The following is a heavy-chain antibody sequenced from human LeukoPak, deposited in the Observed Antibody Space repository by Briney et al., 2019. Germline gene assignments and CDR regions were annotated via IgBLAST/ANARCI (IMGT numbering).Heavy chain of an antibody. J-gene: IGHJ5*02. V-gene: IGHV1-2*02. Sequence: ASVKVSCKASGYTFTGYYMHWVRQAPGQGLEWMGWINPNSGGTNYAQKFQGRVTMTRDTSISTAYMELSRLRSDDTAVYYCARERGATTSFWNWFDPWGQGTLVTVSS. CDR3: ARERGATTSFWNWFDP. D-gene: IGHD1-26*01. CDR1: GYTFTGYY. CDR2: INPNSGGT.